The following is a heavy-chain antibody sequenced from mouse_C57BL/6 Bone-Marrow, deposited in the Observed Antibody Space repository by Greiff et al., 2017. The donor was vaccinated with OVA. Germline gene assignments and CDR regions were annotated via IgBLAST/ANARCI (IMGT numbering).Heavy chain of an antibody. V-gene: IGHV5-15*01. Sequence: EVMLVESGGGLVQPGGSLKLSCAAPGFTFSDYGMAWVRQAPRKGPEWVAFISNLAYSIYYADTVTGRFTISRENAKNTLYLEMSSLRSEDTAMYYCARRPDYYGSSLYAMDYWGQGTSVTVSS. D-gene: IGHD1-1*01. CDR1: GFTFSDYG. CDR2: ISNLAYSI. CDR3: ARRPDYYGSSLYAMDY. J-gene: IGHJ4*01.